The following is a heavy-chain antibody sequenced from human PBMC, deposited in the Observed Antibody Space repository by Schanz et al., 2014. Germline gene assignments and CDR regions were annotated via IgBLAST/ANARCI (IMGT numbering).Heavy chain of an antibody. CDR1: EFTFSTDA. D-gene: IGHD2-2*01. Sequence: EVQLVESGGGVVRPGGSLRLSCAASEFTFSTDAMSWVRQAPGKGLEWVSAISGSGGSTYYADSVKGRFTISRDSSKNTVYIQMNSLRAEDTAVYYCARESSNDIVLVPGAVFDHWGQGILVTVSS. CDR3: ARESSNDIVLVPGAVFDH. J-gene: IGHJ4*02. CDR2: ISGSGGST. V-gene: IGHV3-23*04.